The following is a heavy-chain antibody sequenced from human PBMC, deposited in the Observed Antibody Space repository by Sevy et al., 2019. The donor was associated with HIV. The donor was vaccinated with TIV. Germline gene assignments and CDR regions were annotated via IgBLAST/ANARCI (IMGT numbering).Heavy chain of an antibody. CDR3: ARGGYYGYSGLDY. Sequence: GGSLRLSCAASGFTTGFTFSDYWMAWVRQAPGKGLEWVANIKEDGTEIYYLDSLKGRFTISRDNAKNLLYLQMNSLRAEHTAVYYCARGGYYGYSGLDYWGQGTLVTVSS. CDR1: GFTTGFTFSDYW. V-gene: IGHV3-7*01. CDR2: IKEDGTEI. J-gene: IGHJ4*02. D-gene: IGHD3-10*01.